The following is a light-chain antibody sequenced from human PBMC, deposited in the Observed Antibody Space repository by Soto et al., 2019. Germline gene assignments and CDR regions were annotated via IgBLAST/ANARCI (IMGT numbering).Light chain of an antibody. CDR3: SSYAGSSNLV. CDR1: SSDVGGYNF. J-gene: IGLJ2*01. V-gene: IGLV2-8*01. Sequence: QSVLTQPPSASGSPGQSVTISCTGTSSDVGGYNFVSWYQQHPGKAPKLMIYEVTKRPSRVPDRFSGSKSGNTASLTVSGLQAEDEADYYCSSYAGSSNLVFGGGTKLTVL. CDR2: EVT.